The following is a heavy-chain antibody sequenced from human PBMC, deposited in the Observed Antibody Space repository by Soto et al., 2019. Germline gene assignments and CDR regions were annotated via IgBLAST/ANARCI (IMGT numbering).Heavy chain of an antibody. V-gene: IGHV3-23*01. J-gene: IGHJ3*02. CDR3: ANDKRLPHDVFDI. CDR1: GFTFNSCA. CDR2: ISSSGDSR. D-gene: IGHD6-25*01. Sequence: EVQMLESGGGLVQPGGSLRLSCAASGFTFNSCATSWVRQAPGKGLEWVAAISSSGDSRYYADSVNGRFTISSDNAKNTLYLQMNSLRADESAIYYCANDKRLPHDVFDIWGQGTMVTVSS.